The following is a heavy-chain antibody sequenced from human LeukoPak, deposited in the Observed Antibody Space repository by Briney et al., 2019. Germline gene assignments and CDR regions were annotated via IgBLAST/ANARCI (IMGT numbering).Heavy chain of an antibody. J-gene: IGHJ3*02. CDR2: IRQDGSEK. CDR3: ARASSGSYFRGDDAFDI. Sequence: GGSLRLSCAASGFTFSSYWMSWVRQAPGKGLEWVANIRQDGSEKYYVDSVKGRFTISRDNSKNTLYLQMNSLRAEDTAVYYCARASSGSYFRGDDAFDIWGQGTMVTVSS. D-gene: IGHD1-26*01. CDR1: GFTFSSYW. V-gene: IGHV3-7*03.